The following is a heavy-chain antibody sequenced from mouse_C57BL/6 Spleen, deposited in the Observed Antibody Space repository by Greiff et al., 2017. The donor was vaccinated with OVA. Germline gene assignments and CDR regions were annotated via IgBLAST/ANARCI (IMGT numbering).Heavy chain of an antibody. CDR3: ARPNHRDYYAMDY. CDR2: IYPGSGST. V-gene: IGHV1-55*01. D-gene: IGHD3-1*01. J-gene: IGHJ4*01. Sequence: QVQLQQPGAELVKPGASVKMSCKASGYTFTSYWITWVKQRPGQGLEWIGDIYPGSGSTNYNEKFKSKATLTVDTSSSTAYMQLISLTSEDSAVYYCARPNHRDYYAMDYWGQGTSVTVSS. CDR1: GYTFTSYW.